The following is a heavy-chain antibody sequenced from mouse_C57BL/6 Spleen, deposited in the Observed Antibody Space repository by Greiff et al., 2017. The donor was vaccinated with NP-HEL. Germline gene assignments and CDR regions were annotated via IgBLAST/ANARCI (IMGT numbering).Heavy chain of an antibody. CDR1: GYAFSSSW. CDR2: IYPGDGDT. V-gene: IGHV1-82*01. Sequence: QVQLKESGPELVKPGASVKISCKASGYAFSSSWMNWVKQRPGKGLEWIGRIYPGDGDTNYNGKFKGKATLTADKSSSTAYMQLSSLTSEDSAVYFCARYDYGSSYGFAYWGQGTLVTVSA. J-gene: IGHJ3*01. CDR3: ARYDYGSSYGFAY. D-gene: IGHD1-1*01.